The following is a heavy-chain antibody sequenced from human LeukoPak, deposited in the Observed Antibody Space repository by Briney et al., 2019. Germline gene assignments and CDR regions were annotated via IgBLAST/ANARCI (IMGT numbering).Heavy chain of an antibody. CDR1: GFTFSSYA. CDR2: ISYDGSNK. D-gene: IGHD1-26*01. Sequence: GGSLRLSCAASGFTFSSYAMHWVRQAPGKGLEWVAVISYDGSNKYYADFVKGRFTISRDNSKNTLYLQMDSLRADDTAKYYCAKDSPVATWWGQGALVTVTS. V-gene: IGHV3-30-3*02. J-gene: IGHJ1*01. CDR3: AKDSPVATW.